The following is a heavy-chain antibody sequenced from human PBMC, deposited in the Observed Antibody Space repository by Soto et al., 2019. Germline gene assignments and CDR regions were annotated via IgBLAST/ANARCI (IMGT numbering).Heavy chain of an antibody. CDR3: ARGILSVTRQFYFDS. Sequence: EVQLVESGGGLIQPGGSLRLSCAASGFTVSSHYMSWVRQAPGGGLEWVSLIYIGGTKYYADSVKGRFAISRDNSKNTLYLQMNNLRAEDTALYYYARGILSVTRQFYFDSWGQGTLVTVSS. D-gene: IGHD2-21*02. CDR1: GFTVSSHY. CDR2: IYIGGTK. V-gene: IGHV3-53*01. J-gene: IGHJ4*02.